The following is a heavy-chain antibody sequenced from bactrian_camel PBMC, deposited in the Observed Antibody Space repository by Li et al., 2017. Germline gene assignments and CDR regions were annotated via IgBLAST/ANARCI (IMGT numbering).Heavy chain of an antibody. Sequence: QVQLVESGGGLVQAGGSLRLSCVMSGFSFSMYWMHWVRQGPGKGLEWVSSSSSGALSLVYADSVKGRFTISRDNAKNTVYLQLNSLKLEDTAIYYCAAGFAGGSVFRAANYGYWGQGTQVTVS. CDR3: AAGFAGGSVFRAANYGY. D-gene: IGHD6*01. J-gene: IGHJ4*01. V-gene: IGHV3S25*01. CDR1: GFSFSMYW. CDR2: SSSGALSL.